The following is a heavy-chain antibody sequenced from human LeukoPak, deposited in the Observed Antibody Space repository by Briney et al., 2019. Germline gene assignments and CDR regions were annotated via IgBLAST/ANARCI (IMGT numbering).Heavy chain of an antibody. V-gene: IGHV3-11*06. D-gene: IGHD2-15*01. CDR1: GFTFSDYY. CDR2: ISSSSSYT. Sequence: GGSLRLSCAASGFTFSDYYMSWIRQAPGKGLEWVSYISSSSSYTNYADSVKGRFTISRDNAKNSLYLQMNSLRAEDTAVYYCARAGYCSGGSRYGFNWLGPWGQGTLVTVSS. J-gene: IGHJ5*02. CDR3: ARAGYCSGGSRYGFNWLGP.